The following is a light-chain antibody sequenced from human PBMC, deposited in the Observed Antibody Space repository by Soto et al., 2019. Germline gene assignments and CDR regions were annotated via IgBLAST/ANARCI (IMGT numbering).Light chain of an antibody. Sequence: QSALTQPRSVSGSPGQSVTISCTGTSSDVGGYNYVSWYQQHPGKAPKLMVYEVSNRPTGVSHRFSGSRSGNTASLAISGLQPEDEADYYCSSYTASSTGVFGGGTTLTVL. J-gene: IGLJ3*02. V-gene: IGLV2-14*01. CDR3: SSYTASSTGV. CDR2: EVS. CDR1: SSDVGGYNY.